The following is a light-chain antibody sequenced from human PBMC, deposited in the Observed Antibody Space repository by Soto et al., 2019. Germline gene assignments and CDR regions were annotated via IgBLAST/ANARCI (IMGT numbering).Light chain of an antibody. V-gene: IGLV1-47*01. J-gene: IGLJ3*02. CDR2: RNN. CDR1: SSNIGNNY. Sequence: QSVLTQPPSASGTPGQRVTISCSGSSSNIGNNYVYWYQHLQGTAPKLLMYRNNQRPSGVLDRFSGSKSGTSASLAISGLRSEDEADYYCAAWDDSLSGPVFGGGTKLTVL. CDR3: AAWDDSLSGPV.